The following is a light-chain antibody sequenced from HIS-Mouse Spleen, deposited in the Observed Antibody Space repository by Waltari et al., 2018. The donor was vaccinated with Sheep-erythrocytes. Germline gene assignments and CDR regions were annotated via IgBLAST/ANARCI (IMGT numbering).Light chain of an antibody. CDR1: SSDVGGYNY. V-gene: IGLV2-11*01. Sequence: QSALTQPRSVSGSPGQSVTISCTGTSSDVGGYNYVSWYQQHPGKAPKLMIYDVSKRPSGVPDRFSCSKSGNTACLTISGLQAEDEADYYCCSYAGSYNHVFATGTKVTVL. J-gene: IGLJ1*01. CDR2: DVS. CDR3: CSYAGSYNHV.